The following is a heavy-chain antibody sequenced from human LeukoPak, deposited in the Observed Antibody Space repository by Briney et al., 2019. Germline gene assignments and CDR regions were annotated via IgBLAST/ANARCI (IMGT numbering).Heavy chain of an antibody. CDR3: ARDTNYCSSTSCYYYFDY. CDR2: ISSSSSYI. CDR1: GFTFSSYS. Sequence: GGSLRLSCAASGFTFSSYSMNWVRQAPGKGLEWVSSISSSSSYIYYADSVKGRFTISKDNAKNSLYLQMNSLRAEDTAVYYCARDTNYCSSTSCYYYFDYWGQGTLVTVSS. V-gene: IGHV3-21*01. D-gene: IGHD2-2*01. J-gene: IGHJ4*02.